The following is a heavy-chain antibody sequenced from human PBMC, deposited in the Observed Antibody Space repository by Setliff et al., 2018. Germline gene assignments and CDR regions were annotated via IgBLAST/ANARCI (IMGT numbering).Heavy chain of an antibody. D-gene: IGHD3-10*01. J-gene: IGHJ6*03. CDR3: ARDRRDYIGAGSSEIDYYYYYYMDV. CDR2: ISPGRSI. CDR1: GGSISNFY. Sequence: PSETLSLTCSVSGGSISNFYWSWIRQPPGKGLEWIGSISPGRSINYNPSLRSRVTISVDTSKNQISLNLSSVAAADTAVYYCARDRRDYIGAGSSEIDYYYYYYMDVWGKGTTVTVSS. V-gene: IGHV4-4*08.